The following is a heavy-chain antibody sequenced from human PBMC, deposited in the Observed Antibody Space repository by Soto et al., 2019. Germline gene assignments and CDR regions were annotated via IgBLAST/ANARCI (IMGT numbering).Heavy chain of an antibody. CDR1: GYTFTSYD. D-gene: IGHD3-16*01. CDR2: MNAKSGNT. V-gene: IGHV1-8*02. CDR3: AREAYYYDY. J-gene: IGHJ4*02. Sequence: QVQLVQSGAELQKPGASVKVSCKASGYTFTSYDINWVRQATGQGLEWMGWMNAKSGNTGYAPKFQGRVTMTRDTSIGTAYMELSRLGSEDKAVYYCAREAYYYDYWAQGTLVTVSS.